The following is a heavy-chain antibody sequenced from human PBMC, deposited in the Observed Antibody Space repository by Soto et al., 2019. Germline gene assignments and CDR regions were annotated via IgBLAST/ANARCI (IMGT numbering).Heavy chain of an antibody. D-gene: IGHD3-22*01. V-gene: IGHV1-46*01. J-gene: IGHJ6*02. CDR2: INPSGGST. CDR3: AVTYYYDSSGVPHHDYYYYGMDV. Sequence: GXSVKVSCKASVYTFTSYYMHWVRQAPGQGLEWMGIINPSGGSTSYAQKFQGRVTMTRDTSTSTVYMELSSLRSEDTAVYYCAVTYYYDSSGVPHHDYYYYGMDVWGQGTTVTASS. CDR1: VYTFTSYY.